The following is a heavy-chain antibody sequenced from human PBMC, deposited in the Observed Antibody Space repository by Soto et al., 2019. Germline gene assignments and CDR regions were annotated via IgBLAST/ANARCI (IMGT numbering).Heavy chain of an antibody. CDR3: AKDFYASYYYDSSGYSLDAFDI. D-gene: IGHD3-22*01. J-gene: IGHJ3*02. Sequence: TGGSLRLSCAASGFTFSSYAMSWVRQAPGKGLEWVSAISGSGGSTYYADSVKGRFTISRDNSKNTLYLQMNSLRAEDTAVYYCAKDFYASYYYDSSGYSLDAFDIWGQGTMVTVSS. CDR1: GFTFSSYA. V-gene: IGHV3-23*01. CDR2: ISGSGGST.